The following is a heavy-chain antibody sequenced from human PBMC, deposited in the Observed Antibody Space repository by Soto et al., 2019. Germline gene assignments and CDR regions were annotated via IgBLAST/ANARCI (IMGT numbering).Heavy chain of an antibody. Sequence: GASVKVSCKASGYTFTSYGISWVRQAPGQGLEWMGWISAHNGNTNYAQNLQGRVTMTTDTSTSTAYMELRSLRSDDTAVYYCARVASQFGELPTLWGQGTPVTVSS. V-gene: IGHV1-18*01. J-gene: IGHJ4*02. D-gene: IGHD3-10*01. CDR2: ISAHNGNT. CDR1: GYTFTSYG. CDR3: ARVASQFGELPTL.